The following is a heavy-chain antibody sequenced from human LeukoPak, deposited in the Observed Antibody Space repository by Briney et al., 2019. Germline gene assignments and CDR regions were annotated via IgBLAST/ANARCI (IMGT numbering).Heavy chain of an antibody. D-gene: IGHD5-18*01. Sequence: GGSLRLSCAASGFTFSNYQMNRVRQAPGKGLEWVSCISSSSYIYYADSVKGRFTISRDNAKNSLFLQMNSLRAEDTAVYYCAREGYSYGYDHWGQGTLVTVSS. CDR2: ISSSSYI. CDR1: GFTFSNYQ. V-gene: IGHV3-69-1*01. CDR3: AREGYSYGYDH. J-gene: IGHJ5*02.